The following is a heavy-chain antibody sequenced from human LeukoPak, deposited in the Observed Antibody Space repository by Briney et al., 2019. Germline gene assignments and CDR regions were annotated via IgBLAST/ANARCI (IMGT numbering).Heavy chain of an antibody. J-gene: IGHJ4*02. V-gene: IGHV3-33*01. CDR2: IWYDGSDK. D-gene: IGHD2/OR15-2a*01. CDR3: AGGLLPYYFDY. CDR1: GFTFSSYG. Sequence: GRSLRLSCAASGFTFSSYGMHWVRQAPDKGLEWVAVIWYDGSDKYYADSVKGRFTISRDNSKNTVYLRMDSLRAEDTAVYYCAGGLLPYYFDYWGQGTLVTVSS.